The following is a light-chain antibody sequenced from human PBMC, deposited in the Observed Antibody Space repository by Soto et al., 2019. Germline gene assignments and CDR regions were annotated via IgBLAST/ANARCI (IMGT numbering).Light chain of an antibody. CDR2: DAS. Sequence: EIVLIQSPATLSLSPGERATLSCRASQSVSSYLAWYQHKPGQAPRLLIYDASNRATGIPARFSGSGSGTDFTLTISSLEPEDFAVYYWQQRADWPPLTFGGGTKVEIK. V-gene: IGKV3-11*01. CDR1: QSVSSY. J-gene: IGKJ4*01. CDR3: QQRADWPPLT.